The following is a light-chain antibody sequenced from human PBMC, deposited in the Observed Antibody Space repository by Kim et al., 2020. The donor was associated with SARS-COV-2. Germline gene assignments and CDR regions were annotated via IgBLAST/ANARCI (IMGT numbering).Light chain of an antibody. Sequence: SPGERATLSCRASPSVSSYLAWYQQKPGQAPRLRIYDASNRATGIPARFRGSGSGTDFTLTISSLEPEDFAVYYCQQRSNWPRMYTFGQGTKLEI. CDR2: DAS. CDR3: QQRSNWPRMYT. J-gene: IGKJ2*01. CDR1: PSVSSY. V-gene: IGKV3-11*01.